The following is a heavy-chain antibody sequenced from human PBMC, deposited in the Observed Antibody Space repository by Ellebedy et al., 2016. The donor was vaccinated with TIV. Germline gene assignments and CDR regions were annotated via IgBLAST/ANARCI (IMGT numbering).Heavy chain of an antibody. CDR2: IHHNGII. CDR3: ACVDTAMGPPGY. D-gene: IGHD5-18*01. Sequence: MPSETLSLTCSVSGGSVNSISYYWSWIRQSPEKGLEWIGYIHHNGIINYNPSLESRLTMSVDTPRNQFSLNLRSVTAADTAVYYCACVDTAMGPPGYWGQGTLVTVSS. V-gene: IGHV4-61*01. J-gene: IGHJ4*02. CDR1: GGSVNSISYY.